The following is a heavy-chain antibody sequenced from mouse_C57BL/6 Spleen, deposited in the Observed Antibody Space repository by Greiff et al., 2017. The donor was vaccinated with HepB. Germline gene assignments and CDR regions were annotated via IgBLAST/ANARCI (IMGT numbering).Heavy chain of an antibody. CDR3: ARLRDSSGSWFAY. D-gene: IGHD3-2*02. CDR2: ISSGGSYT. CDR1: GFTFSSYG. V-gene: IGHV5-6*01. Sequence: EVQRVESGGDLVKPGGSLKLSCAASGFTFSSYGMSWVRQTPDKRLEWVATISSGGSYTYYPDSVKGRFTISRDNAKNTLYLQMSSLKSEDTAMYYCARLRDSSGSWFAYWGQGTLVTVSA. J-gene: IGHJ3*01.